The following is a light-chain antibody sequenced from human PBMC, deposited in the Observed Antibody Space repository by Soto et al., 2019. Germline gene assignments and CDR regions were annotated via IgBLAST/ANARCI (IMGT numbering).Light chain of an antibody. CDR3: CTYAGSSTF. CDR1: SSDVGSYNL. V-gene: IGLV2-23*02. J-gene: IGLJ1*01. CDR2: EVS. Sequence: QSVLTQPASVSGSPGQSITISCTGTSSDVGSYNLVSWYQQHPGKAPKLMIYEVSKRPSGVSNRFSGSKSGNTASLTISGLHAEDEADYYCCTYAGSSTFFVTGTEV.